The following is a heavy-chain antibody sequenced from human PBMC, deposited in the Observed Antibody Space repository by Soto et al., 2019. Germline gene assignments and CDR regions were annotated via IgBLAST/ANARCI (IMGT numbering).Heavy chain of an antibody. CDR1: GFTFSSYD. J-gene: IGHJ3*02. CDR3: ARGGHESSSSGAFDI. Sequence: GGSLRLSCAASGFTFSSYDMHWVRQATGKGLEWVSAIGTAGDTYYPGSVKGRFTISRENAKNSLYLQMNSLRAGDTAVYYCARGGHESSSSGAFDIWGQGTMVTVSS. CDR2: IGTAGDT. V-gene: IGHV3-13*01. D-gene: IGHD6-6*01.